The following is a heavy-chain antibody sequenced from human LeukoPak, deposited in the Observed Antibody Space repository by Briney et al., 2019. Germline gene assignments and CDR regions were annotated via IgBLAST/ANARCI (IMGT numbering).Heavy chain of an antibody. CDR3: AKDLPITLVRGLPDY. J-gene: IGHJ4*02. V-gene: IGHV3-30*18. CDR1: GFTFSSYG. Sequence: GGSLRLSCAASGFTFSSYGMHWVRQAPGKGLEWVALISYDGSYKYYADSVKGRFTISRDNSKSTLYLQMNSVRAEDTAVYYCAKDLPITLVRGLPDYWGQGTLVTVSS. CDR2: ISYDGSYK. D-gene: IGHD3-10*01.